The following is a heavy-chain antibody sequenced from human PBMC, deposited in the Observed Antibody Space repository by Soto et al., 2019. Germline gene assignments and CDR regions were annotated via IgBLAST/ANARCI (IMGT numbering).Heavy chain of an antibody. CDR1: GGSISSGGYY. D-gene: IGHD1-7*01. Sequence: PSETLSLTCTVSGGSISSGGYYWSWIRQHPGKGLEWIGYIYYSGSTYYNPSLKSRVTISVDTSKNQFSLRLSSVTAADTAVYYCAQKLPELGRGYYYGMDVWGQGTTVTAP. V-gene: IGHV4-31*03. CDR3: AQKLPELGRGYYYGMDV. J-gene: IGHJ6*02. CDR2: IYYSGST.